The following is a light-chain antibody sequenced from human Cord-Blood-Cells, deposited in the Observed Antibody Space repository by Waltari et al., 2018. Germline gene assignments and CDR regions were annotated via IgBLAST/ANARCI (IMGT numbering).Light chain of an antibody. CDR1: SSDVGGSNY. J-gene: IGLJ2*01. V-gene: IGLV2-14*01. CDR3: SSYTSSSTRVV. CDR2: DVS. Sequence: QSALTHPASVSGSPGQSITLSCTGTSSDVGGSNYVSWYQQHPGNAPRLMSYDVSNRPSGGCNRVSGSKSGNTASLTTSGLQAEDEADYYCSSYTSSSTRVVFGGGTKLTVL.